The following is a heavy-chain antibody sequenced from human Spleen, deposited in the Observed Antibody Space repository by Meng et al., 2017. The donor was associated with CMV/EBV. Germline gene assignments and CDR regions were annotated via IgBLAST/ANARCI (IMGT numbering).Heavy chain of an antibody. D-gene: IGHD5-12*01. V-gene: IGHV1-8*02. CDR2: MNPNSGNT. J-gene: IGHJ4*02. CDR1: GYTLTTYH. CDR3: ARDLTLYSGYDDDY. Sequence: ASVKVSCKASGYTLTTYHMHWVRQATGQGLEWMGWMNPNSGNTGYAQKFQGRVTMTRNTSISTAYMELSSLRAEDTAVYYCARDLTLYSGYDDDYWGQGTLVTVSS.